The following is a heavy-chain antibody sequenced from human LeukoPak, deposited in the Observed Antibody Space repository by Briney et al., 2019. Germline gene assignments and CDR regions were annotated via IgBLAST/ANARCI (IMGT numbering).Heavy chain of an antibody. J-gene: IGHJ4*02. CDR3: ARHAKAYGSSCDY. V-gene: IGHV5-10-1*01. Sequence: GESLKISCKGSGYSFTTYWISWVRQMPGKGLEWMGRIDPSDSYTNYSPSFQGHVTISADKSFSTAYLQWTSLKASDTAMYYCARHAKAYGSSCDYWGQGTLVTVSS. CDR1: GYSFTTYW. CDR2: IDPSDSYT. D-gene: IGHD6-13*01.